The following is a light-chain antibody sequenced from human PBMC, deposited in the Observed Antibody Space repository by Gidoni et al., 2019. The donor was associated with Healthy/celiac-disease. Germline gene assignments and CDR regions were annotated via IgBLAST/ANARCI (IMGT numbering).Light chain of an antibody. CDR3: QQYGSSPST. CDR2: GAS. J-gene: IGKJ3*01. Sequence: ELVLTQSPGTLSLSPGERATLSCRARKSVSSSYLAWYQQKPGQAPRLLIYGASSRATGIPDRFSGSGSGTDFTLTISRLEPEEFAVYYCQQYGSSPSTFGPGTKVDIK. V-gene: IGKV3-20*01. CDR1: KSVSSSY.